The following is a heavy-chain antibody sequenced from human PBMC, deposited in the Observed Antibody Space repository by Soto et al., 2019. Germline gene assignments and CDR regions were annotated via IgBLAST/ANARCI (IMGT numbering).Heavy chain of an antibody. Sequence: QLQLQESGSGLVKPSQTLSLTCAVSGGSISSGGYSWSWIRQPPGKGLEWIGYIYHSGSTYYNPSLQRRVTTAVATSKNQFPLKLSSVTAADTAVYYSAAGGEVPRYYWGQGTLVTVSS. D-gene: IGHD1-1*01. CDR2: IYHSGST. J-gene: IGHJ4*02. CDR3: AAGGEVPRYY. CDR1: GGSISSGGYS. V-gene: IGHV4-30-2*01.